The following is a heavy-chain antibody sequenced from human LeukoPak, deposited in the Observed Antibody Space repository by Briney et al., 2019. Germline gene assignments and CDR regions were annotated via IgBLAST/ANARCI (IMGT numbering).Heavy chain of an antibody. J-gene: IGHJ2*01. CDR2: ISSSGSTI. CDR3: AKFPKSGGLRFHDSIPPYSGYFDL. Sequence: GGSLRLSCAASGFTFSDYYMSWIRQAPGKGLEWVSYISSSGSTIYYADSVKGRFTISRDNAKNSLYLQMNSLRAEDTAVYYCAKFPKSGGLRFHDSIPPYSGYFDLWGRGTLVTVSS. D-gene: IGHD3-16*01. CDR1: GFTFSDYY. V-gene: IGHV3-11*01.